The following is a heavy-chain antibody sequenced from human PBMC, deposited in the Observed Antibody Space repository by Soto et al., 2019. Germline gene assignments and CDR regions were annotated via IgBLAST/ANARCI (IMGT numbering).Heavy chain of an antibody. J-gene: IGHJ6*02. CDR3: ARVLHRASGWSTPYYYYGMDV. V-gene: IGHV4-59*01. D-gene: IGHD6-19*01. CDR1: GGSISSYY. Sequence: SETLSLTCTVSGGSISSYYWSWIRQPPGKGLEWIGYIYYSGSTNYNPSLKSRVTISVDTSKNQFSLKLSSVTAADTAVYYCARVLHRASGWSTPYYYYGMDVWGQGTTVTVSS. CDR2: IYYSGST.